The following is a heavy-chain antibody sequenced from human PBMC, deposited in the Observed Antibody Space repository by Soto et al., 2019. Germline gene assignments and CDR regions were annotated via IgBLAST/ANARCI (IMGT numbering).Heavy chain of an antibody. D-gene: IGHD3-10*01. V-gene: IGHV1-18*01. CDR2: ISAYNGNT. CDR3: ARSGGGQSYYYYGMDV. Sequence: QVQLVQSGAEVKKPGASVKVSCKASGYTFTSYGISWVRQAPGQGLEWMGWISAYNGNTNYAQKLQGRVTMTTDTTTSTAYMELRSLRSAATAVYYCARSGGGQSYYYYGMDVWGQGTTVTVSS. CDR1: GYTFTSYG. J-gene: IGHJ6*02.